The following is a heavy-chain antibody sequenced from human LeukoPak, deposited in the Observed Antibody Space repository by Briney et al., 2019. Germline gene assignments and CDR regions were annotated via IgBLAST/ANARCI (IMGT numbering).Heavy chain of an antibody. CDR2: INYSGST. CDR3: ARDEAIFGAGYYYGMDV. V-gene: IGHV4-31*03. Sequence: SETLSLTCIVSGGSISSGGHYWSWIRQHPGKGLEWIGYINYSGSTYYNPSLKSRVTISVDTSQNQFSLKLSSVTAADTAVYYCARDEAIFGAGYYYGMDVWGQGTTVTVSS. J-gene: IGHJ6*02. CDR1: GGSISSGGHY. D-gene: IGHD3-3*01.